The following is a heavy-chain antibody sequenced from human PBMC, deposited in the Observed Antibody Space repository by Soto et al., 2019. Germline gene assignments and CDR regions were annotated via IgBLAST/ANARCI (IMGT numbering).Heavy chain of an antibody. CDR1: GFTFSSYS. D-gene: IGHD2-2*01. V-gene: IGHV3-48*01. CDR3: ARDCPGSSTTCYGNEWFDS. Sequence: EVQLVESGGGLVQPGGSLRLSCAASGFTFSSYSMNWVRQAPGKGRGWVSYISSSRSTIYYADSVKGRFTISRDNAKNSLYLQMNSLRAEDTAVYYCARDCPGSSTTCYGNEWFDSWGQGTLVTVSS. CDR2: ISSSRSTI. J-gene: IGHJ5*01.